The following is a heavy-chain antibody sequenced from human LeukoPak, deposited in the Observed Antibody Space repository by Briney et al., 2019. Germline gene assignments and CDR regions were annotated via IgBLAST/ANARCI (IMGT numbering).Heavy chain of an antibody. V-gene: IGHV4-34*01. Sequence: SETLSLTCAVYGGSFSGYYWSWIRQPPGKGLEWIGEINHSGSTNYNPSLKSRVTISVDTSKNQFSLRLNSVTAADTAVYYCARRRGSSWYERDNWFDPWGQGTLVTVSS. D-gene: IGHD6-13*01. CDR3: ARRRGSSWYERDNWFDP. J-gene: IGHJ5*02. CDR2: INHSGST. CDR1: GGSFSGYY.